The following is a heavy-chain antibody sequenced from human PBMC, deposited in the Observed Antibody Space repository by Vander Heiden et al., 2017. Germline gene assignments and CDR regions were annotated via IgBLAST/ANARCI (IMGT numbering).Heavy chain of an antibody. CDR2: IWYDGSNK. D-gene: IGHD6-19*01. J-gene: IGHJ4*02. CDR1: DFTYTGYG. V-gene: IGHV3-33*01. Sequence: QVQLVESGGGVAQPGRSLRLSCAASDFTYTGYGMHWVRQAAGKELEWVAVIWYDGSNKYYADSVKGRFTISRDNSKNTLYLQMNSLRAEDTAVYYCARNKPYSSGQGVLDYWGQGTLVTVSS. CDR3: ARNKPYSSGQGVLDY.